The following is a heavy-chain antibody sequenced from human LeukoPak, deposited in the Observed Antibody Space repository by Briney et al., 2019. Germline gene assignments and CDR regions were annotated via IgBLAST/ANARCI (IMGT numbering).Heavy chain of an antibody. V-gene: IGHV3-72*01. J-gene: IGHJ4*02. CDR3: ASGLGYLFDY. Sequence: PGGSLRLSCVASGFTFSSYEMFWVRQAPGKGLEWVGRTRNKANSYTTEYAASVKGRFTISRDDSKNSLYLQMNSLKTEDTAVYYCASGLGYLFDYWGQGTLVTVSS. CDR2: TRNKANSYTT. D-gene: IGHD3-16*01. CDR1: GFTFSSYE.